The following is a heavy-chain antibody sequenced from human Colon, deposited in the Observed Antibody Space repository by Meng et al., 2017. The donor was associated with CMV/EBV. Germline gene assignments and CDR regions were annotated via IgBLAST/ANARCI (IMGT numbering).Heavy chain of an antibody. V-gene: IGHV3-23*01. D-gene: IGHD6-13*01. Sequence: GESLKISCAASGFTFSSYAMSWVRQAPGKELEWVSAISGSGGSTYYADSVKGRFTISRDNSKNTLYLQMNSLRAEDTAVYYCATFPPWGIWGQGTLVTVSS. CDR1: GFTFSSYA. CDR3: ATFPPWGI. CDR2: ISGSGGST. J-gene: IGHJ4*02.